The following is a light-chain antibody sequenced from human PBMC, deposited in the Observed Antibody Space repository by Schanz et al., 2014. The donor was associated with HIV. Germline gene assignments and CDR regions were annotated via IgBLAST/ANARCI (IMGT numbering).Light chain of an antibody. CDR1: SRDVGGYNL. Sequence: QSVLTQPASVSGSPGQSITISCTGTSRDVGGYNLVSWYQQRPGKAPKLMIYDVSNRPSGVSNRFSGSKSGSTASLTISGLQAEDEVDYYCSSYTTSSTLVFGTGTKLTVL. CDR2: DVS. V-gene: IGLV2-14*02. J-gene: IGLJ1*01. CDR3: SSYTTSSTLV.